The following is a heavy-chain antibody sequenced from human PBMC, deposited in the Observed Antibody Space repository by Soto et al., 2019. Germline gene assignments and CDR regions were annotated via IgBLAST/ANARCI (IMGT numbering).Heavy chain of an antibody. CDR1: GYTFTDYY. D-gene: IGHD2-15*01. Sequence: ASVKVSCKASGYTFTDYYAHWVRQAPGQGLEWMGWINPKSGRTNYARKFQGRVTMTRDTSISTAYIELNRLTSADTAVYYCARSLPVAVVGHHDFWGQGTLVTVSS. V-gene: IGHV1-2*02. CDR3: ARSLPVAVVGHHDF. CDR2: INPKSGRT. J-gene: IGHJ4*02.